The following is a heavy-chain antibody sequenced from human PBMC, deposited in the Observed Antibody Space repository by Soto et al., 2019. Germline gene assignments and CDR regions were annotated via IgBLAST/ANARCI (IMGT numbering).Heavy chain of an antibody. V-gene: IGHV1-69*01. J-gene: IGHJ6*02. CDR1: GGTFSSYA. Sequence: QVQLVQSGAEVKKPGSSVKVSCKASGGTFSSYAIGWVRQAPGQGLEWMGGIIPIFGTANYAQKFQGRVTITADESTSTAYMELSSLRSEDTAVYYCARDSGDSSGYYFYYYYGMDVWGQGTTVTVSS. D-gene: IGHD3-22*01. CDR3: ARDSGDSSGYYFYYYYGMDV. CDR2: IIPIFGTA.